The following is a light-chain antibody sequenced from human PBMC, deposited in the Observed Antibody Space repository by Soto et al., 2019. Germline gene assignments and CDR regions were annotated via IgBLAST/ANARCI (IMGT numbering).Light chain of an antibody. Sequence: EIVLTQSPATLSLSPGERATLSCRASQSVSTYLAWYQQKPGQVPRLVIYDASNRAAGTPARFSGSGSGTDFTLTISRLEHEDFAVYYCQQRNSWPRTFGQGTKLEIK. CDR2: DAS. CDR3: QQRNSWPRT. V-gene: IGKV3-11*01. J-gene: IGKJ2*01. CDR1: QSVSTY.